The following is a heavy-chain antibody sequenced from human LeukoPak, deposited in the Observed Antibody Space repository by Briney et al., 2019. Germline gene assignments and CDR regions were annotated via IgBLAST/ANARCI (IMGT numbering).Heavy chain of an antibody. Sequence: SETLSLTCTVSGGSISDYYWRWLRRPPGKGLEWLGYFSNSGTTSQNPSLKSRVTISVDTSKNQFSLKLSSVTAADTAVYYCARGSNWGDYWGQGALVTVSS. CDR3: ARGSNWGDY. D-gene: IGHD7-27*01. V-gene: IGHV4-59*12. CDR1: GGSISDYY. CDR2: FSNSGTT. J-gene: IGHJ4*02.